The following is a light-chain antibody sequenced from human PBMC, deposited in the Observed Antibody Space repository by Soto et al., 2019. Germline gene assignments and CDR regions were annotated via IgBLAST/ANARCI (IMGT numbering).Light chain of an antibody. CDR3: QVWDSGSDHPGVV. V-gene: IGLV3-21*02. J-gene: IGLJ2*01. CDR2: DDS. Sequence: SYELTQPPSVSVAPGQTARITCGGKKIGDKSVHWYQQKTGQAPVLVLYDDSDRPSGIPERISGSNTGNTATLTISRVEAGDEADYYCQVWDSGSDHPGVVFGGGTKLTVL. CDR1: KIGDKS.